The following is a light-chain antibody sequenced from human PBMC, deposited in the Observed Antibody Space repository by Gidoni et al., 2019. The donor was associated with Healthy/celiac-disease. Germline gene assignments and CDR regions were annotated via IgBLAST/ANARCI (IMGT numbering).Light chain of an antibody. CDR2: GAS. V-gene: IGKV3-20*01. Sequence: PGTLSLSPGERATLSCRASQSVSSSYLAWYQQKPGQAPRLLIYGASSRATGIPDRFSGSGSGTDFTLTISRLEPEDFAVYYCQQYGSSPTFXQXTKLEIK. CDR3: QQYGSSPT. J-gene: IGKJ2*01. CDR1: QSVSSSY.